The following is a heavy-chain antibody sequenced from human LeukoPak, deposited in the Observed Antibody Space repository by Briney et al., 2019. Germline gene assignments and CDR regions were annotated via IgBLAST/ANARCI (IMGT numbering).Heavy chain of an antibody. CDR1: GYSISSGYY. CDR3: ARVMVVVTAKYNWFDP. Sequence: SETLSLTCAVSGYSISSGYYWGWIRQLPGKGLEWIGSIYHSGSTYYNPSLKSRVTISVDTSKNQFSLKLSSVTAADTAVYYCARVMVVVTAKYNWFDPWGQGTLVTVSS. D-gene: IGHD2-21*02. V-gene: IGHV4-38-2*01. J-gene: IGHJ5*02. CDR2: IYHSGST.